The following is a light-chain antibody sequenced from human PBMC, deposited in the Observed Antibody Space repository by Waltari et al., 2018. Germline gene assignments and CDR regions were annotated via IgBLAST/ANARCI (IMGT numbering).Light chain of an antibody. J-gene: IGKJ2*01. Sequence: EIVLTQSPATLSLSPGERATLSCRASQSINTYLAWYQQKPGQAPRLLIYDASNRATGIPARFIGSGSGTDFTLTISSLEPEDFAVYYCQQRSNWPMYTFGQGTKLEI. CDR1: QSINTY. V-gene: IGKV3-11*01. CDR3: QQRSNWPMYT. CDR2: DAS.